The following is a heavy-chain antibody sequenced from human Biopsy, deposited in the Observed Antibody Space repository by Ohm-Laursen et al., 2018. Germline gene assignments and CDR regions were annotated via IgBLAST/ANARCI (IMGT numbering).Heavy chain of an antibody. CDR1: GFTFNAYW. D-gene: IGHD2-15*01. V-gene: IGHV3-74*01. Sequence: SLGLSCTASGFTFNAYWMYWVRKVPGKGLVWVSHIKSVGSWTNYADSVKGRFTISRDNAKNTLYLQMNSLRAEDTAVYYCVSFLKDLNMAVWGQGTTVTVSS. J-gene: IGHJ6*02. CDR3: VSFLKDLNMAV. CDR2: IKSVGSWT.